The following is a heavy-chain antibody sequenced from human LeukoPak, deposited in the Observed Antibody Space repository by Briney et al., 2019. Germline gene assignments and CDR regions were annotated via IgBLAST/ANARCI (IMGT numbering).Heavy chain of an antibody. Sequence: GASLRLSCAASGFTFSDYYMSWIRQAPGKGLEWVSYISSASSYTSYADSVMGRFTISRDNAKNSLYLQMNSLRAEDTAVYYCARGQYCTNGVCYDAFDIWGQGTTVTVSS. CDR1: GFTFSDYY. CDR3: ARGQYCTNGVCYDAFDI. V-gene: IGHV3-11*06. D-gene: IGHD2-8*01. CDR2: ISSASSYT. J-gene: IGHJ3*02.